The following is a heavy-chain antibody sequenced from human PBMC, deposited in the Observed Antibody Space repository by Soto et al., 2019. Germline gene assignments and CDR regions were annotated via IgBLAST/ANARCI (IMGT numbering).Heavy chain of an antibody. CDR3: ARAPDLAYYFDY. CDR1: GFTFFTYT. V-gene: IGHV3-30-3*01. CDR2: ISYDGTKR. J-gene: IGHJ4*02. Sequence: GGSLRLSCAASGFTFFTYTMHWVRQAPGKGLEWVAVISYDGTKRYHADSVKGRFTISRDNSKNTLYLQLNTLRPEDTAVYYCARAPDLAYYFDYWGQGTLVTVSS.